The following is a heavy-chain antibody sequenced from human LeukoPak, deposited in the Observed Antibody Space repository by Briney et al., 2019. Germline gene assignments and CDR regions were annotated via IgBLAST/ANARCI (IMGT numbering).Heavy chain of an antibody. J-gene: IGHJ5*02. D-gene: IGHD3-3*01. Sequence: PSETLSLTCTVSGGSISSGSYYWSWIRQPAGTGLEWIGRIYTSGSTNYNPSLKSRVTISVDTSKNQFSLKLSSVTAADTAVYYCARVTISDVSWFDPWGQGTLVTVSS. CDR1: GGSISSGSYY. CDR2: IYTSGST. V-gene: IGHV4-61*02. CDR3: ARVTISDVSWFDP.